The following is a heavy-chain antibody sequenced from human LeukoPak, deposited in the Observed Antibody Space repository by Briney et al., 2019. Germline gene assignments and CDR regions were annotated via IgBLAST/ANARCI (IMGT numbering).Heavy chain of an antibody. Sequence: SETLSLTCTVSGGSISSSSYYWGWLRQPPGKGLEWIGSIYYSGSTYYNPSLKSRVTISVDTSKNQFSLKLSSVTAADTAVYYCARQSSYYYDSSPLRAFDIWGQGTMVTVSS. CDR2: IYYSGST. J-gene: IGHJ3*02. CDR1: GGSISSSSYY. D-gene: IGHD3-22*01. CDR3: ARQSSYYYDSSPLRAFDI. V-gene: IGHV4-39*01.